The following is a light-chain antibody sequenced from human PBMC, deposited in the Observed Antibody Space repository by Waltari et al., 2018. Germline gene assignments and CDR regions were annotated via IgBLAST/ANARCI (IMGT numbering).Light chain of an antibody. J-gene: IGLJ2*01. V-gene: IGLV2-23*02. CDR2: EVS. Sequence: QPALTQPASVSGSPGQSITISCTGTSSDVGTNNHVCCYQSHPDKVPKLIIYEVSKRPSGVSDRFSGSKSGNTASLTISGLQAEDEADYYCLSYAATVSFGFGGGTKLTVL. CDR3: LSYAATVSFG. CDR1: SSDVGTNNH.